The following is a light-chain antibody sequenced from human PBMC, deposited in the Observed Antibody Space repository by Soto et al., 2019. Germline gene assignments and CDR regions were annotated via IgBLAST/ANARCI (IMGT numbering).Light chain of an antibody. V-gene: IGLV2-14*03. J-gene: IGLJ1*01. CDR2: DVS. CDR1: SSDVGSYNY. CDR3: TSYTSSSTYV. Sequence: QSAVTEPASVSGSPGQSITIFCTGTSSDVGSYNYVSWYQQHPGRAPKLMIYDVSSRPSGVSNRFSGSKSGNTASLTISGLQAEDEADYFCTSYTSSSTYVFGTGTKVTVL.